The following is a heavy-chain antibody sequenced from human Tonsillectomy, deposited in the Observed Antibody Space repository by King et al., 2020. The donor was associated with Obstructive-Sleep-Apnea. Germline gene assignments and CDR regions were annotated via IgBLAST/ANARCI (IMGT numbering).Heavy chain of an antibody. CDR3: ASSHFNHSDL. CDR2: ISSSSGNT. V-gene: IGHV3-11*06. CDR1: GFTFSEYS. Sequence: VQLVESGGGLVRPGGSLRLSCAASGFTFSEYSMTWIRQAPGKGLEWVSYISSSSGNTKYADSVKGRFTISRDNAKNSLFLQMNSLRAEDTAVYYCASSHFNHSDLWGRGTLVTVSS. D-gene: IGHD1-14*01. J-gene: IGHJ2*01.